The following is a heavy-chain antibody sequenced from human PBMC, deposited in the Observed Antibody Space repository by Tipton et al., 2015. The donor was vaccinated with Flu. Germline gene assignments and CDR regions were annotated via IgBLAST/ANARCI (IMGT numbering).Heavy chain of an antibody. CDR3: ARGRLARLEWEPHI. Sequence: TLSLTCTVSGGSVSSSSSYWSWIRQPPGKGLEWIGYISYIGSTYYNPSLKSRVTVSVDTSKNQFSLKLSSVTAADTAMYYCARGRLARLEWEPHIWGQGTLVTVSS. D-gene: IGHD1-26*01. J-gene: IGHJ4*02. V-gene: IGHV4-61*01. CDR2: ISYIGST. CDR1: GGSVSSSSSY.